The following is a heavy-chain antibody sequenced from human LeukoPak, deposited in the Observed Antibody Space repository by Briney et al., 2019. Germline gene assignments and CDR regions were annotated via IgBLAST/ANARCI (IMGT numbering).Heavy chain of an antibody. D-gene: IGHD4-17*01. J-gene: IGHJ6*03. Sequence: SQTLSLTCTVSGDSMSSDSYFWSWIRQPAGKGPEWIGRSYSSGRTYYNPSLKSRVTISLDTSRNQFSLKLSSVTAADTAVYFCATARADYGDYNSFYYMDVWGKGTTVTVSS. CDR1: GDSMSSDSYF. CDR2: SYSSGRT. CDR3: ATARADYGDYNSFYYMDV. V-gene: IGHV4-61*02.